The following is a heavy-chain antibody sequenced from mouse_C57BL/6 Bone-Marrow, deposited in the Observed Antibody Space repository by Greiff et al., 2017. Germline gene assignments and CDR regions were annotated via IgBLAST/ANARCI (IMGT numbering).Heavy chain of an antibody. V-gene: IGHV5-12*01. D-gene: IGHD2-3*01. Sequence: EVKVVESGGGLVQPGGSLKLSCAASGFTFSDYYMYWVRQTPEKRLEWVAYISNAGGSPYYPATVKGRFTITRDPAKNPLYLQMSRLKSEDTAMYYCARDGYYPFAYWGQGTLVTVSA. CDR2: ISNAGGSP. CDR1: GFTFSDYY. CDR3: ARDGYYPFAY. J-gene: IGHJ3*01.